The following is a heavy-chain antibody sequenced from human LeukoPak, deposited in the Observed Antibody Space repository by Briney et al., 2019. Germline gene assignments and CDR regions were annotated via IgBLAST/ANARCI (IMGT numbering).Heavy chain of an antibody. Sequence: ASVKVSCKASGYTFTGYYMHWVRQAPGQGLEWMGWINPNSGGTNYAQKFQGRVTMTRDTSISTAYMELSRLRSDDTAVYYCARVSTMVRGVYAFDIWGQGTMVTVSS. CDR3: ARVSTMVRGVYAFDI. V-gene: IGHV1-2*02. CDR2: INPNSGGT. CDR1: GYTFTGYY. D-gene: IGHD3-10*01. J-gene: IGHJ3*02.